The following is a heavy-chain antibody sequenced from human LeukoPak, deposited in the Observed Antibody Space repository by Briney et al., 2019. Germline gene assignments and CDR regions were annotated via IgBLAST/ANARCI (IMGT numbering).Heavy chain of an antibody. CDR2: IYYSGST. V-gene: IGHV4-59*11. CDR1: GGSISSLY. Sequence: PSETLSLTCTVSGGSISSLYWTWIRQPPGKGLEWIGYIYYSGSTDYNPSLKSRVTISLDTSKNQFSLRLSSVTAADTAVYYCARGSYYYMDVWGKGTTVTVSS. J-gene: IGHJ6*03. CDR3: ARGSYYYMDV.